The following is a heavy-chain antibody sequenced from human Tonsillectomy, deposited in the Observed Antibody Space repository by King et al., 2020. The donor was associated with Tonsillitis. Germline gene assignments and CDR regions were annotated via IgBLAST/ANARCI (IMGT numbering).Heavy chain of an antibody. CDR3: ATAGSGSYGVCCWFDP. J-gene: IGHJ5*02. Sequence: VQLQESGPGMVKPSETLSLTCTVSGGSISSYYWSWIRQPPGKGLEWIGYIYYSGSTNYNPSLKSRVTISVDTSKNQFSLKLSSVTAADTAVYYCATAGSGSYGVCCWFDPWGQGTLVTVSS. D-gene: IGHD3-10*01. CDR1: GGSISSYY. CDR2: IYYSGST. V-gene: IGHV4-59*08.